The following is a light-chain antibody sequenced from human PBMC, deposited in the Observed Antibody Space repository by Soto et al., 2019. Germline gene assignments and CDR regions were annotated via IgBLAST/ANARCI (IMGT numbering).Light chain of an antibody. J-gene: IGKJ1*01. CDR1: QSVLDISNNKNY. V-gene: IGKV4-1*01. Sequence: DIVMTQSPDSLAVSLGERATINCKSSQSVLDISNNKNYLAWYQQKPGQPPTLLIYWASTRESGVPDRFSGSGSGTDFTLTISSLQAEDVAVYYCQQYYSTPVGFGQGTKVEIK. CDR3: QQYYSTPVG. CDR2: WAS.